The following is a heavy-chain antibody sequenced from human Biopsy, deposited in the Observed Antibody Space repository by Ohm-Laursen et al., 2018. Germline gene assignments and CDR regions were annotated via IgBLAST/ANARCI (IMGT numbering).Heavy chain of an antibody. Sequence: ASVKVSCKASGGTFINYAISWVRQAPGQGLEWMRGIIPMFGTANYAQMFQGRVTISADESTSTSYMELSSLTTEDTAIYYCARGPHSGSHSCFDYWGRGTLVTVSS. V-gene: IGHV1-69*13. D-gene: IGHD1-26*01. CDR2: IIPMFGTA. CDR1: GGTFINYA. J-gene: IGHJ4*02. CDR3: ARGPHSGSHSCFDY.